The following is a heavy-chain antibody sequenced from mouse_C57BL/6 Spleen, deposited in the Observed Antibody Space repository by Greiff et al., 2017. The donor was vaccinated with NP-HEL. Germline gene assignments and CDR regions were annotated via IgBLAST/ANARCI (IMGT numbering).Heavy chain of an antibody. V-gene: IGHV5-17*01. CDR2: ISSGSSTI. Sequence: EVQRVESGGGLVKPGGSLKLSCAASGFTFSDYGMHWVRQAPEKGLEWVAYISSGSSTIYYADTVKGRFTISRDNAKNTLFLQMTSLRSEDTAMYYCARGTREFAYWGQGTLVTVSA. J-gene: IGHJ3*01. CDR1: GFTFSDYG. CDR3: ARGTREFAY. D-gene: IGHD3-3*01.